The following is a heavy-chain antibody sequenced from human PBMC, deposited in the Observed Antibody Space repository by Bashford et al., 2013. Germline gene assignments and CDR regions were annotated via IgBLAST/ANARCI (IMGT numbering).Heavy chain of an antibody. CDR2: IYPGDSDT. CDR1: GYSFTSYW. J-gene: IGHJ6*02. Sequence: ESLKISCKGSGYSFTSYWIGWVRQMPGKGLEWMGIIYPGDSDTRYSPSFQGQVTISADKSISTAYLQWSSLKASDTAMYYCATTVTPGEGYYYYGMDVWGQGTTVTVSS. D-gene: IGHD4-17*01. V-gene: IGHV5-51*01. CDR3: ATTVTPGEGYYYYGMDV.